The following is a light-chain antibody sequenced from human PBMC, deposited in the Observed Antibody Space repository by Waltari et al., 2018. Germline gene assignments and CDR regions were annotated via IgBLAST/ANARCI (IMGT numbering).Light chain of an antibody. CDR3: QQYGSSPPYT. Sequence: IVLTQSPGTLTLSPGERATLSCRASQSVKNNYLAWYHQKPGQAPRLLIFDASSRATGIPDRFSGSGSGTDFTLTISRLEPEDFAVYYCQQYGSSPPYTFGQGTKLEIK. CDR1: QSVKNNY. V-gene: IGKV3-20*01. J-gene: IGKJ2*01. CDR2: DAS.